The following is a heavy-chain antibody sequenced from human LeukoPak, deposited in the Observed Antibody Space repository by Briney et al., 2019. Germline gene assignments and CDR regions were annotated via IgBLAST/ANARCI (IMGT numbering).Heavy chain of an antibody. CDR2: IYTSGST. J-gene: IGHJ4*02. CDR1: GGSISSRSYY. V-gene: IGHV4-61*02. CDR3: AGLQGEYSGSSNDY. D-gene: IGHD1-26*01. Sequence: KPSQTLSLTCTVSGGSISSRSYYWRWIRQPAGKGLEWIGRIYTSGSTNYNPSLKSRVTISVDTSKNQFSLKLSSVTAADTAVYYCAGLQGEYSGSSNDYWGQGTLVTVSS.